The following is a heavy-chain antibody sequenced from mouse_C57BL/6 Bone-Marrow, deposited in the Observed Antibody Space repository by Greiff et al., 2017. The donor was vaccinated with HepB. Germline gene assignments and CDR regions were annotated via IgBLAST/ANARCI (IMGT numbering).Heavy chain of an antibody. J-gene: IGHJ2*01. D-gene: IGHD1-1*01. CDR2: IDPEDGET. CDR3: ASLYGPNYFDY. V-gene: IGHV14-2*01. CDR1: GFNIKDYY. Sequence: DVHLVESGAELVKPGASVKLSCTASGFNIKDYYMHWVKQRTEQGLEWIGRIDPEDGETKYAPKFQGKATITADTSSNTAYLQLSSLTSEDTAVYYCASLYGPNYFDYWGQGTTLTVSS.